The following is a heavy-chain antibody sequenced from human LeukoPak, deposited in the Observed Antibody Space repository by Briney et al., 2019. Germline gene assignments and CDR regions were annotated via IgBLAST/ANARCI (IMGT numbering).Heavy chain of an antibody. D-gene: IGHD3-22*01. CDR3: ARDLSYYYDSSGFAFDI. CDR2: IYYSGST. V-gene: IGHV4-59*01. Sequence: PSETLSLTCTVSGGSISSYYWSWIRQPPGKGLEWIGYIYYSGSTNYNPSLKSRVTISVDTSKNQFSLKLSSVTAADTAVYYCARDLSYYYDSSGFAFDIWGQETRVTVSS. J-gene: IGHJ3*02. CDR1: GGSISSYY.